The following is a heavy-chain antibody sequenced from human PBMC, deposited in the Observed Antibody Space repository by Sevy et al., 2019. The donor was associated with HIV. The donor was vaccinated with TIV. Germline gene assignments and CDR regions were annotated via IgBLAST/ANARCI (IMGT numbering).Heavy chain of an antibody. V-gene: IGHV3-7*04. Sequence: GGSLRLSCSASGFAFSAYWMVWVRQGPGKGLEWVANIKQDGSEQNYVDSVEGRFTISRDNGKNLLYLQMNDLRAEDTGVYFWGGGGGGFYGDYPFDYWGHGTLVTVSS. CDR1: GFAFSAYW. CDR2: IKQDGSEQ. D-gene: IGHD4-17*01. J-gene: IGHJ4*01. CDR3: GGGGGGFYGDYPFDY.